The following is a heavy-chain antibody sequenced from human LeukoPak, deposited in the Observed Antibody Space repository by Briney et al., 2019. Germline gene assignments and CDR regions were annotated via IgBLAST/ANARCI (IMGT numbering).Heavy chain of an antibody. CDR3: ARGTFGYYDSSGPFDY. D-gene: IGHD3-22*01. Sequence: PGGSLRLSCAASGFSFSNYGMNWVRQAPGKGLEWVSFISSGARSIYYADSVRGRFSISRDNAKNSLYLQMNSLRAKDTAVYYCARGTFGYYDSSGPFDYWGQGTLVTVSS. CDR2: ISSGARSI. CDR1: GFSFSNYG. V-gene: IGHV3-21*01. J-gene: IGHJ4*02.